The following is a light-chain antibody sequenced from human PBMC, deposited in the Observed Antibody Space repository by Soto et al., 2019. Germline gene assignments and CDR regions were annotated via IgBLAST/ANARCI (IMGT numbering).Light chain of an antibody. CDR3: QQYFSTLLYT. J-gene: IGKJ2*01. CDR1: QSVLHSSNNQNY. Sequence: DIVMTQSPDSLAVSLGERATINCKSSQSVLHSSNNQNYLAWYQQKPGQPPKLLIYWASTRESGVPDRFSGSGSGTDFTLTISSLQAEDVAVYYCQQYFSTLLYTFGQGTKLEI. V-gene: IGKV4-1*01. CDR2: WAS.